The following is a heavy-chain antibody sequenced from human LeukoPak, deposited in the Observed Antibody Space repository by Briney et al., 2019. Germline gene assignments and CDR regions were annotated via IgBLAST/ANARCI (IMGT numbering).Heavy chain of an antibody. V-gene: IGHV3-53*01. D-gene: IGHD3-10*01. CDR2: LYSGSST. Sequence: GGSLTLSCAASGFSVSTNYMNWVRQAPGKGLEWVLILYSGSSTYYTDSVKGRFTISRGNSRNTLYLHMTNLRAEDTAVYYCARVGDHYHWYLDLWGRGSLLTVSS. CDR3: ARVGDHYHWYLDL. CDR1: GFSVSTNY. J-gene: IGHJ2*01.